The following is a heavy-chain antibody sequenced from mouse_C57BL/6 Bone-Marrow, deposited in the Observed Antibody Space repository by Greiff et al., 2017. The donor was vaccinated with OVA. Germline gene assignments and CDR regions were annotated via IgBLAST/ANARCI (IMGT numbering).Heavy chain of an antibody. Sequence: EVQLQQSGTVLARPGASVKMSCKTSGYTFTSYWMHWVNQRPGQGLEWIGAIYPGNSDTSYNQKFKGKAKLTAVTSASTAYMELSSLTNEDSAVYYCTRKRKTGNAWFAYWGQGTLVTVSA. CDR3: TRKRKTGNAWFAY. V-gene: IGHV1-5*01. CDR1: GYTFTSYW. D-gene: IGHD4-1*01. J-gene: IGHJ3*01. CDR2: IYPGNSDT.